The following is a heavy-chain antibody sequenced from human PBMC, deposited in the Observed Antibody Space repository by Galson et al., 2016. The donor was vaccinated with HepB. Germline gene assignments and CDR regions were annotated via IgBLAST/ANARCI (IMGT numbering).Heavy chain of an antibody. CDR2: ISGAGTA. J-gene: IGHJ4*02. CDR1: GFPFSSYA. V-gene: IGHV3-23*01. D-gene: IGHD6-19*01. Sequence: LSLSCAASGFPFSSYAMSWVRQAPGKGLAWVSTISGAGTASYAYSVKGRFTISRDNSKNTLDLQMDSLRVEDTAVYYCARFTQEWLDRVYYFDYWGQGTLVTVSS. CDR3: ARFTQEWLDRVYYFDY.